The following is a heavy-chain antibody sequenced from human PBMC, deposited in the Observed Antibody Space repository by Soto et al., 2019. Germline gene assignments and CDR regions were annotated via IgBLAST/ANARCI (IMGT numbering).Heavy chain of an antibody. CDR1: SGSISNSY. J-gene: IGHJ6*02. CDR2: IYSSGST. Sequence: SETLSLTCTVSSGSISNSYWSWIRQSPGKGLEWIGYIYSSGSTNYNPSLKSRVTISVDTSKNQFSLKLSSLIAADTAVYYCAIHSPPFGYGSGPWDVWGQGTTVTVSS. CDR3: AIHSPPFGYGSGPWDV. D-gene: IGHD3-10*01. V-gene: IGHV4-59*08.